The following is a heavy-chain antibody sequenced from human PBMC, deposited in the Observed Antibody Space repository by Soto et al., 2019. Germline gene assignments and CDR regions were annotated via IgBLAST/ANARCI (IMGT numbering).Heavy chain of an antibody. CDR3: ARPRSTSLGSDYFDY. V-gene: IGHV5-51*01. CDR2: IYPGDSDT. J-gene: IGHJ4*02. Sequence: RGESLKISCKGSGYSFTSYLIGWVRQMPGKGLEWMGIIYPGDSDTRYSPSFQGQVTISADKSISTAYLQWSSLKASDTAMYYCARPRSTSLGSDYFDYWGQGTLVTVSS. D-gene: IGHD1-1*01. CDR1: GYSFTSYL.